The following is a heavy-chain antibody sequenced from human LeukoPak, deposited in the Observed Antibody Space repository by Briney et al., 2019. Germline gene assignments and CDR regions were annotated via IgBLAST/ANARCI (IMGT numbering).Heavy chain of an antibody. D-gene: IGHD5-18*01. CDR2: INSDGSST. J-gene: IGHJ3*02. CDR3: AKCWIQLWMDAFDI. CDR1: GFTFSSYW. V-gene: IGHV3-74*01. Sequence: GGSLRLSCAASGFTFSSYWMHWVRQAPGKGLVWVSRINSDGSSTSYADSVKGRFTISRDNAKNTLYLQMNSLRAEDTAVYYCAKCWIQLWMDAFDIWGQGTMVTVSS.